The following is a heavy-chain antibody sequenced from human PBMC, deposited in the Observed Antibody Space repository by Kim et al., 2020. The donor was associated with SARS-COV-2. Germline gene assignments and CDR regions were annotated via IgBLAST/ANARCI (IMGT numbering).Heavy chain of an antibody. J-gene: IGHJ4*02. CDR3: ARVQHVLRYFDWLTPPDY. Sequence: GRFTISRDNAKNTLYLQMNSLRAEDTAVYYCARVQHVLRYFDWLTPPDYWGQGTLVTVSS. V-gene: IGHV3-74*01. D-gene: IGHD3-9*01.